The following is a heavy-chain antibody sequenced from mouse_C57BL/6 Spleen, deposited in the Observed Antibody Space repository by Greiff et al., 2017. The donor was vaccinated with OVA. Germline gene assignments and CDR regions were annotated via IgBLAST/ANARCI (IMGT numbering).Heavy chain of an antibody. Sequence: QVQLQQPGAELVKPGASVKLSCKASGYTFTSYWMQWVKQRPGQGLEWIGEIDPSDSYTNYNQKFKGKATLTVDTSSSTAYMQLSSLTSEDSAVYYCARFITTVVDGDYWGQGTTLTVSS. D-gene: IGHD1-1*01. CDR1: GYTFTSYW. V-gene: IGHV1-50*01. J-gene: IGHJ2*01. CDR3: ARFITTVVDGDY. CDR2: IDPSDSYT.